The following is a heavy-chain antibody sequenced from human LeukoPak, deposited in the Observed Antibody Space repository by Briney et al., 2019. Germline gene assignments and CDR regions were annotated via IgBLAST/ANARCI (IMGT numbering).Heavy chain of an antibody. CDR3: ASLTAAAPYYYYYMDV. V-gene: IGHV3-48*03. Sequence: GGSLRLSCAASGFTFSSYEMNWVRPAPGKGLEWVSYISSSGSTIYYADSVKGRFTISRDNAKNSLYLQMNSLRAEDTAVYYCASLTAAAPYYYYYMDVWGKGTTVTVSS. CDR2: ISSSGSTI. D-gene: IGHD6-13*01. CDR1: GFTFSSYE. J-gene: IGHJ6*03.